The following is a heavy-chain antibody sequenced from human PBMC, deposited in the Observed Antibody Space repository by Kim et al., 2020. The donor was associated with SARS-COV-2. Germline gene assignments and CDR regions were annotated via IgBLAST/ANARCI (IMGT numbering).Heavy chain of an antibody. V-gene: IGHV1-18*01. J-gene: IGHJ6*02. CDR1: GYTLRIHG. CDR2: ISVYNGNT. CDR3: AREPRDYYGMDV. Sequence: ASVKVSCKAFGYTLRIHGLSWVRQAPGQGLEWMGWISVYNGNTKYAQNLLGRVTMTTDTSTNTAYMELRSLRSDDTAVYYCAREPRDYYGMDVWGQGTTVTVSS.